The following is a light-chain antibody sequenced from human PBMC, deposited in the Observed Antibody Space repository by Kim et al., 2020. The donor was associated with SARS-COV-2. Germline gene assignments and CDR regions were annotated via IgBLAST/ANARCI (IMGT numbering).Light chain of an antibody. Sequence: PRGPVTLTCASSSGAVTSGYYPNWFQHKPGQAPRALIYTTGNKHSWTPARFSGSLLGGKAALTLSGVQPEDEAEYFCLVMHGGAWVFGGGTQLTVL. CDR1: SGAVTSGYY. CDR3: LVMHGGAWV. V-gene: IGLV7-43*01. J-gene: IGLJ3*02. CDR2: TTG.